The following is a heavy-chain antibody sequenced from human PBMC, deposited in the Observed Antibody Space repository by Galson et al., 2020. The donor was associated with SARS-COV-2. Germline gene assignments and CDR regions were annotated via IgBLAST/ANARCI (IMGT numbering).Heavy chain of an antibody. J-gene: IGHJ4*02. Sequence: ASVKVSCKVSGYTLTELYMHWVRQAPGKGLEWMGGFDPEDGETIYAQKLKGRVTMTEDTATDTAYMELSSLRSEDTAVYYCATTFPTYSGYDDFDYLGQGTLVTVSS. D-gene: IGHD5-12*01. CDR2: FDPEDGET. CDR1: GYTLTELY. CDR3: ATTFPTYSGYDDFDY. V-gene: IGHV1-24*01.